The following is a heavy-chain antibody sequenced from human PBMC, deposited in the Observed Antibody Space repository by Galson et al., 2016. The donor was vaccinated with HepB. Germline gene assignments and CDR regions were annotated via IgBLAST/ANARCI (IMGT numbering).Heavy chain of an antibody. CDR1: GDSISSYF. J-gene: IGHJ4*02. CDR3: ARLRYSGNFDF. CDR2: VYSSGST. V-gene: IGHV4-59*01. D-gene: IGHD5-12*01. Sequence: ETLSLTCSVSGDSISSYFWSWMRQPPGKGLEWIGYVYSSGSTIYNPSLQSRVTMSVDTSKNQFSLNLESVTAADTAVFYCARLRYSGNFDFWGEGTLVTVSS.